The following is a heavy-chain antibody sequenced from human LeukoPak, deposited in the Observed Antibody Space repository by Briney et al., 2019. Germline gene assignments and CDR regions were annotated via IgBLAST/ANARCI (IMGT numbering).Heavy chain of an antibody. Sequence: PGGSLRLSCAASGFTFSSYAMHWVRQAPGKGLEYVSAISSNGGSTYYANSVKGRFTISRDNSKNTLYPQMGSLRAEDMAVYYCARDEGRGATPYNWFDPWGQGTLVTVSS. CDR1: GFTFSSYA. CDR3: ARDEGRGATPYNWFDP. D-gene: IGHD1-26*01. V-gene: IGHV3-64*01. J-gene: IGHJ5*02. CDR2: ISSNGGST.